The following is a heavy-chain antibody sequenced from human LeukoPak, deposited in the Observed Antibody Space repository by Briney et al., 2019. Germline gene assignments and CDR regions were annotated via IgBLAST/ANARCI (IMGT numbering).Heavy chain of an antibody. Sequence: PSETLSLTCTVSGGSISSSSYYWGWIRQPPGKGLEWIGSIYYSGSTYYNPSLKSRVTISVDTSKNQFSLKLSSVTAADAAVYYCARDYGGHFDYWGQGTLVTVSS. J-gene: IGHJ4*02. D-gene: IGHD4-23*01. CDR3: ARDYGGHFDY. CDR2: IYYSGST. V-gene: IGHV4-39*02. CDR1: GGSISSSSYY.